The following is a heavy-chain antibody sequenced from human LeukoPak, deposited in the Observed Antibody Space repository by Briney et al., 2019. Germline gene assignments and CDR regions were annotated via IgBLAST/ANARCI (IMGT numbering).Heavy chain of an antibody. CDR3: AREARLTGSGSYPYNWFDP. D-gene: IGHD3-10*01. CDR1: GFTFDDYG. J-gene: IGHJ5*02. Sequence: GGSLRLSCAASGFTFDDYGMSWVRQAPGKGLEWVSGINWNGGSTAYADSVKGRFTISRDNAKNSLYLQMNSLRAEDTALYDCAREARLTGSGSYPYNWFDPWGQGTLVTVSS. CDR2: INWNGGST. V-gene: IGHV3-20*01.